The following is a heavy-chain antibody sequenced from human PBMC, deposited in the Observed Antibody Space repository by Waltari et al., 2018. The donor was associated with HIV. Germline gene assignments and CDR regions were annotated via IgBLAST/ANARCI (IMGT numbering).Heavy chain of an antibody. V-gene: IGHV4-39*01. CDR3: ARFVRAAGGGGDDY. Sequence: QMQLQESGPGLVKPSETLSPGCLVSGGSISSSSYYCGRHRQPPGTGLGWIGYGYDSGSTYYNPALKSRVTISIDTSKNQFSLRLTSVTAADTAVYYCARFVRAAGGGGDDYWGQGTLVTVSS. CDR2: GYDSGST. CDR1: GGSISSSSYY. D-gene: IGHD6-13*01. J-gene: IGHJ4*02.